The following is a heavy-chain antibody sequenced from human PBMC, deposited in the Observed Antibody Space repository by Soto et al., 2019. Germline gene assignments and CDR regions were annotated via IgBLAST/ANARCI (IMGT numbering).Heavy chain of an antibody. J-gene: IGHJ5*02. CDR3: SKSLSVTTTWFDV. Sequence: GGSLRLSCAASGFTFSSFAMSWVRQAPGKGLEWVSSISGSGYDTYNTDSVKGRFTISRDNSKNTLYLQMNSLRTEDTAAYYCSKSLSVTTTWFDVWGQGRLVTVSS. V-gene: IGHV3-23*01. D-gene: IGHD4-17*01. CDR1: GFTFSSFA. CDR2: ISGSGYDT.